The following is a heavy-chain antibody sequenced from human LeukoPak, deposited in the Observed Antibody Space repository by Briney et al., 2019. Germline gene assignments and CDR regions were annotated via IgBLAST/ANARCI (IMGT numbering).Heavy chain of an antibody. Sequence: SETLSLTCTVSGDSISNGGYYWSWFRLHPGKGLEWVGYIYDSGTTYYSPALQSRVSISVDTSDNKFSLKLKSLTAADTAVYYCARGGDRRGFDYWGQGTLVTVSS. D-gene: IGHD1-14*01. CDR2: IYDSGTT. CDR1: GDSISNGGYY. V-gene: IGHV4-31*03. CDR3: ARGGDRRGFDY. J-gene: IGHJ4*02.